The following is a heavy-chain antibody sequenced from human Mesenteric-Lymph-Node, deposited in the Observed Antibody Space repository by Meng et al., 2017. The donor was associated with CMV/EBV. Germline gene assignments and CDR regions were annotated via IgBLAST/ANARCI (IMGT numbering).Heavy chain of an antibody. J-gene: IGHJ4*02. CDR2: INPDGSTT. Sequence: GGSLRLSCKGSGYSISSQWIAWVRQAPGKGLVWVSRINPDGSTTYYADSVKGRFTISRDNAKNTVYLQMNSLRAEDTAVYYCVRVEPPAGSGLDYWGQGTLVTVSS. V-gene: IGHV3-74*01. CDR3: VRVEPPAGSGLDY. CDR1: GYSISSQW. D-gene: IGHD2-2*01.